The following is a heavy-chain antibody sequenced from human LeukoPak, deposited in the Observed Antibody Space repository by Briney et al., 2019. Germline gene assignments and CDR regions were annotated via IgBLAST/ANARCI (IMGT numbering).Heavy chain of an antibody. V-gene: IGHV3-7*01. CDR1: GFTFSRNL. CDR3: ASERPSSSWYDY. J-gene: IGHJ4*02. D-gene: IGHD6-13*01. Sequence: GGSLRLSCVASGFTFSRNLMTWVRQAPGKGLEWVANIMQDGSEKYYVDSVKARFTISRDNANNTLYLQMNSLRAEDTAVYYCASERPSSSWYDYWGQGTLVTVSS. CDR2: IMQDGSEK.